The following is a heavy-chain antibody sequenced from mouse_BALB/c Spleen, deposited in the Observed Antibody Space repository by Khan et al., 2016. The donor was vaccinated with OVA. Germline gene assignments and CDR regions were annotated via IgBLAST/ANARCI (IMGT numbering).Heavy chain of an antibody. V-gene: IGHV1S136*01. CDR3: ARSATDYYTMDY. J-gene: IGHJ4*01. CDR2: IYPYNDDT. CDR1: GYTFLDYV. Sequence: VQLKESGPELVKPGASVKMSCKTSGYTFLDYVMHWVKQKPGQGLEWIGYIYPYNDDTESTEKFKGKATLTLDKSSTTAYMDLSSLTSADSAVYYCARSATDYYTMDYWGQGTSVTVSP. D-gene: IGHD1-1*01.